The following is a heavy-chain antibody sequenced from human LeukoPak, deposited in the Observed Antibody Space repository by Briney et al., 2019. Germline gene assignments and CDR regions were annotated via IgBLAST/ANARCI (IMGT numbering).Heavy chain of an antibody. CDR1: GGSISSSGHY. CDR3: ARGIVGATDDAFDI. D-gene: IGHD1-26*01. J-gene: IGHJ3*02. CDR2: IYYSGST. Sequence: SETLSLTCTVSGGSISSSGHYWGWIRQPPGKGLEWIGNIYYSGSTYYNSSLESRVTISVDTSKNHFSLKLSSVTAADTAVYYCARGIVGATDDAFDIWGQGTMVTVSS. V-gene: IGHV4-39*07.